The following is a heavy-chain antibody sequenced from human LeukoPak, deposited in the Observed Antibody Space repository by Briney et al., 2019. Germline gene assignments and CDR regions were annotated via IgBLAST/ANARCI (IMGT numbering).Heavy chain of an antibody. CDR3: AKDPSHYGDYTEYFQH. Sequence: PGGSLRLSCAASGFTFSNYAMTWVRQAPGKGLECVSGISGSGSSTYYADSVKGRFTISRDNSKNTLYLQMNSLRAEDTAVYYCAKDPSHYGDYTEYFQHWGQGTLVTVSS. CDR2: ISGSGSST. D-gene: IGHD4-17*01. CDR1: GFTFSNYA. V-gene: IGHV3-23*01. J-gene: IGHJ1*01.